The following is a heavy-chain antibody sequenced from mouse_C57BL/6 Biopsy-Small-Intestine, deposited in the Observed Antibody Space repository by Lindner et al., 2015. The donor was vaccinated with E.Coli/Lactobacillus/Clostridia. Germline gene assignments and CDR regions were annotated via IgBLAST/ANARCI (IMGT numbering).Heavy chain of an antibody. Sequence: SVKVSCKASGYMFTENDMHWVRQGPGQGLEWMGRMDPNSGGTYFAQKFQGRVTMTRDTSISTAYMELSRLTSDDTAVYYCARDKSGSYLSWGQGTLVTVSS. D-gene: IGHD1-1*02. CDR3: ARDKSGSYLS. V-gene: IGHV1-72*04. J-gene: IGHJ4*01. CDR1: GYMFTEND. CDR2: MDPNSGGT.